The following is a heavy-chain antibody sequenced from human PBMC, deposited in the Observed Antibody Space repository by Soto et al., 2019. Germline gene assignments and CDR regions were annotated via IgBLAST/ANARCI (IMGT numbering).Heavy chain of an antibody. D-gene: IGHD6-13*01. CDR2: MNPNSGNT. V-gene: IGHV1-8*01. CDR1: GYTFTSYD. Sequence: ASVKVSCKASGYTFTSYDINWVRQATGQGLEWMGWMNPNSGNTGYAQKFQGRVTMTRNTSISTAYKELSSLRSEDTAVYYCASAISSSWYIGHYYYYMDVWGKGTTVTVSS. J-gene: IGHJ6*03. CDR3: ASAISSSWYIGHYYYYMDV.